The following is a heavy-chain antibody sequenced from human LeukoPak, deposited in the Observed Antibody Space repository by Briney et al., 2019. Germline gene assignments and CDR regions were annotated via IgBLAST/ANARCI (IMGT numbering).Heavy chain of an antibody. D-gene: IGHD3-9*01. V-gene: IGHV3-21*01. J-gene: IGHJ4*02. Sequence: PGGSLRLSCAASGFXFSSYSTNWVRQAPGKGLEWVSSISSSSSYIYYADSVKGRFTISRDNAKNSLYLQMNSLRAEDTAVYYCARDTGEYYDILTGTFDYWGQGTLVTVSS. CDR2: ISSSSSYI. CDR3: ARDTGEYYDILTGTFDY. CDR1: GFXFSSYS.